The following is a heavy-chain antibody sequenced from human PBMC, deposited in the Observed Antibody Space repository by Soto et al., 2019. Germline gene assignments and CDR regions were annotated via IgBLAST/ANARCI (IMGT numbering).Heavy chain of an antibody. J-gene: IGHJ4*02. D-gene: IGHD6-13*01. CDR3: AKAGGAAGTVDYFDY. Sequence: HPGGSLRLSCAASGFTFSNYAINWVRQSPGKGLEWVSVISGSVGSTYYADSVKGRFTITRDNSKNTLYLQMNSPRAEDTAVYYCAKAGGAAGTVDYFDYWGQGTLVTVSS. V-gene: IGHV3-23*01. CDR2: ISGSVGST. CDR1: GFTFSNYA.